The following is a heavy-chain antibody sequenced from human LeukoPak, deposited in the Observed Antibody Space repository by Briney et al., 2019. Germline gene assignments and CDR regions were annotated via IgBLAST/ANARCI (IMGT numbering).Heavy chain of an antibody. D-gene: IGHD4-17*01. CDR1: GFTFSSCS. J-gene: IGHJ4*02. Sequence: GGSLRLSCAASGFTFSSCSMNWVRQAPGKGLEWVSSITGSSSYISYADSVKGRFTISRDNAKNSLYLQMNSLRAEDTAVYYRARDDLWGVTTVHWGQGTLVTVSS. V-gene: IGHV3-21*01. CDR3: ARDDLWGVTTVH. CDR2: ITGSSSYI.